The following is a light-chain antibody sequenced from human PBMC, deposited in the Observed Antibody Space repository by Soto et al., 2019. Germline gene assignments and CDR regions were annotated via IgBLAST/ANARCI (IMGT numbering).Light chain of an antibody. Sequence: QSALTQPASVFGSPGQSITISCTGTSSDVGGYNFVSWYQQLPGKAPKLMIYEVTSRPSGVSNRFSGSKSGNTASLTISGLQPEDEADYYCGSYTTSSTVVFGTGTKLTVL. CDR3: GSYTTSSTVV. CDR2: EVT. V-gene: IGLV2-14*03. J-gene: IGLJ1*01. CDR1: SSDVGGYNF.